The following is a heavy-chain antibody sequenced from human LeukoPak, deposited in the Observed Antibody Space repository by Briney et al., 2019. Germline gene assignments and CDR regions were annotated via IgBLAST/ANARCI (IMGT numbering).Heavy chain of an antibody. CDR2: IKEDGSEK. D-gene: IGHD3-10*01. CDR1: GFTFSSYW. Sequence: GGSLRLSCAASGFTFSSYWMNWARQAPGKGLEWVAHIKEDGSEKYYVDSVKGRFTISRDNAENLLYLQMNSLRAEDTAVYYCARYGQLGYWGQGTLVTVSP. V-gene: IGHV3-7*01. J-gene: IGHJ4*02. CDR3: ARYGQLGY.